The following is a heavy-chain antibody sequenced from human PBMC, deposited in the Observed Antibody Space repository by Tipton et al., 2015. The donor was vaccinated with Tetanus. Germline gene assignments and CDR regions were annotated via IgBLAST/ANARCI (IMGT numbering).Heavy chain of an antibody. CDR1: GFTFSDYA. V-gene: IGHV3-30*04. CDR2: ISYDGRKI. Sequence: SLRLSCAASGFTFSDYALHWVRQAPGKGLDWVSVISYDGRKIYYADSAKGRFTISRDNSKNTLYLQMNSLRAEDTAVYYCARNLYGDHRKVDYWGQGTLVTVSS. CDR3: ARNLYGDHRKVDY. J-gene: IGHJ4*02. D-gene: IGHD4-17*01.